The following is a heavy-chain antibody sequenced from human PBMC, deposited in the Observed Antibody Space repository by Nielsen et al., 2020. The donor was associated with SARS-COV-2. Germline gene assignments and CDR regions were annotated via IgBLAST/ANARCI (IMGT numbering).Heavy chain of an antibody. CDR2: ISGSGGST. J-gene: IGHJ4*02. CDR3: AKGSQFSSSWYDY. CDR1: GFTFSSYA. Sequence: GGSLRLSCSASGFTFSSYAMHWVRQAPGKGLEYVSAISGSGGSTYYADSVKGRFTISRDNSKNTLYLQMNSLRAEDTAAYYCAKGSQFSSSWYDYWGQGTLVTVSS. D-gene: IGHD6-13*01. V-gene: IGHV3-23*01.